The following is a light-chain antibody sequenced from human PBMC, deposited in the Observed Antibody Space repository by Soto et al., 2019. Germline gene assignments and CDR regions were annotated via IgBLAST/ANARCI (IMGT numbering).Light chain of an antibody. CDR2: EVS. Sequence: LTQPPSVSGSPGQSVTISCTGTSSDVGSYNRVSWYQQPPGTAPKLMIYEVSNRPSGVPDRFSGSKSGNTAPLTISGLQAEDEADYYCSSYTSSSGYVFGTGTKVTVL. J-gene: IGLJ1*01. CDR1: SSDVGSYNR. V-gene: IGLV2-18*02. CDR3: SSYTSSSGYV.